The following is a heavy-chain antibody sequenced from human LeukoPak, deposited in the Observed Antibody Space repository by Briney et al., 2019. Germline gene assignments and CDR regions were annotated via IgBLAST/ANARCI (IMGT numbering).Heavy chain of an antibody. V-gene: IGHV4-39*07. D-gene: IGHD3-10*01. CDR3: ARAGGSVRYYYGSGSYYHHFDY. CDR2: IYYSGST. J-gene: IGHJ4*02. CDR1: GGSISSSSYY. Sequence: PSETLSLTCTVSGGSISSSSYYWGWIRQPPGKGLEWIGSIYYSGSTYYNPSLKSRVTISVDTSKNQFSLKLSSVTAADTAVYYCARAGGSVRYYYGSGSYYHHFDYWGQGTLVTVSS.